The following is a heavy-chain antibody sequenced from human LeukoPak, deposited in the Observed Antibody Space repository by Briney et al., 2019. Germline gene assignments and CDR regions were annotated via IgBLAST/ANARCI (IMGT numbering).Heavy chain of an antibody. Sequence: ASVKVSCKASGYTFTSYGISWVRQAPGQGLEWMGWISAYNGNTNYAQKLQGRVTMTRDMSTSTVYMELSSLRSEDTAVYYCARDPGGGYSYGYFVYWGQGTLVTVSS. CDR2: ISAYNGNT. CDR3: ARDPGGGYSYGYFVY. V-gene: IGHV1-18*01. CDR1: GYTFTSYG. D-gene: IGHD5-18*01. J-gene: IGHJ4*02.